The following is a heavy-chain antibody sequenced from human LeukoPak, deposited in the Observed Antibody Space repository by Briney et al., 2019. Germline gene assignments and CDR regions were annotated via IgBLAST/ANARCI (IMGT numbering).Heavy chain of an antibody. J-gene: IGHJ4*02. CDR3: ARGELFDY. CDR1: GFTFSSYA. CDR2: ISYDGSNK. V-gene: IGHV3-30-3*02. Sequence: GGSLRLSCAASGFTFSSYAMHWVRQAPGKGLEWVAVISYDGSNKYYADSVKGRFTISRDNSKNTPYLQMNSLRAEDTAVYYCARGELFDYWGQGTLVTVSS. D-gene: IGHD1-26*01.